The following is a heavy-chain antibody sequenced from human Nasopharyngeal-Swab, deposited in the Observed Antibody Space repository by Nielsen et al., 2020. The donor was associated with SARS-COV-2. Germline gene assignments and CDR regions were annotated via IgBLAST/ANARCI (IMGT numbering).Heavy chain of an antibody. V-gene: IGHV4-34*01. CDR1: GGSFSSYS. J-gene: IGHJ6*02. D-gene: IGHD2-15*01. CDR2: VNHSGNT. Sequence: SETLSITCAVYGGSFSSYSWSWIRQPPGKGLEWIGEVNHSGNTNYNPSLKSRVTVSVDTSKNQFSLKLNSVTAADTAVYYCARGPNCSGGSCYQFLAYYYYHGVDVWGQGTTVTVSS. CDR3: ARGPNCSGGSCYQFLAYYYYHGVDV.